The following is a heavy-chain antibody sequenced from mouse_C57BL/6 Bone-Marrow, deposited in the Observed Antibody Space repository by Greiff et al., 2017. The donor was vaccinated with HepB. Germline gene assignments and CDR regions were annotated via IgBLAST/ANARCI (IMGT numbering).Heavy chain of an antibody. CDR2: INPSTGGT. V-gene: IGHV1-42*01. J-gene: IGHJ1*03. CDR1: GYSFTGYY. D-gene: IGHD1-1*01. CDR3: ARGYYGSSLYWYFDV. Sequence: EVQLQESGPELVKPGASVKISCKASGYSFTGYYMNWVKQSPEKSLEWIGEINPSTGGTTYNQKFKAKATLTVDKSSSTAYMQLKSLTSEDSAVYYCARGYYGSSLYWYFDVWGTGTTVTVSS.